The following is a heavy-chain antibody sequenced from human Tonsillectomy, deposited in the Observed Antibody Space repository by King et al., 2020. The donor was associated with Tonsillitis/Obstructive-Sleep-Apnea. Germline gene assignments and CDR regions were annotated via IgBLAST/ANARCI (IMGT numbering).Heavy chain of an antibody. CDR3: ARGTYDGYDHFDY. J-gene: IGHJ4*02. CDR1: GFSFGNYW. CDR2: IKKNGSEK. Sequence: VQLVESGGGLVQPGGSLRVSFAASGFSFGNYWMNLVCQAPGKGLEWVANIKKNGSEKYYVDSVKGRFTISRDTAKNTLYLQMNSLRAEDTALYYCARGTYDGYDHFDYWGQGTLVTVSS. D-gene: IGHD5-12*01. V-gene: IGHV3-7*04.